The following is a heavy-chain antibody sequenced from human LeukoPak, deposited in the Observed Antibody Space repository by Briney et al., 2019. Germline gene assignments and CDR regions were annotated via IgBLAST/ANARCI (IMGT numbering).Heavy chain of an antibody. CDR2: IYASGIT. V-gene: IGHV4-4*09. J-gene: IGHJ4*02. CDR3: ARLGSGWPFDY. Sequence: KPSETLSLTCTVSGGSISSDYWSWIRQPPGKGLEWIGWIYASGITNYNPPLKCRVTISVDTSKNQFSLKLTSVTAADTAVYYCARLGSGWPFDYWGQGTLVTVSS. D-gene: IGHD6-25*01. CDR1: GGSISSDY.